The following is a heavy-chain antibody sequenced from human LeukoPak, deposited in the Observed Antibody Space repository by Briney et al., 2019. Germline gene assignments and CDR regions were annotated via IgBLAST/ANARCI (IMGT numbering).Heavy chain of an antibody. D-gene: IGHD4-17*01. V-gene: IGHV3-7*01. CDR1: GFTLTTYW. CDR2: IKPDGSEK. Sequence: GGSLRLSCTASGFTLTTYWPTWVRQAPGKGLEWVANIKPDGSEKYYVDSVKGRFTISRDNAENSLYLQMNSLRAEDTAIYYCATTSRTVTGLDYWGQGTLVTVSS. J-gene: IGHJ4*02. CDR3: ATTSRTVTGLDY.